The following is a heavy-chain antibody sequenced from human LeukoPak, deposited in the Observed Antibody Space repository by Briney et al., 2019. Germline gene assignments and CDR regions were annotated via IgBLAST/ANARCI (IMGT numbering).Heavy chain of an antibody. CDR1: GGSISSYY. Sequence: KASETLSLTCTVSGGSISSYYWSWIRQPPGKGLEWIGYIYYSGSTNYNPSLKSRVTISVDTSKNQFSLKLSSVTAADTAVYYCARLNEGVVVTAIAYFDYWGQGTLVTVSS. V-gene: IGHV4-59*08. D-gene: IGHD2-21*02. CDR3: ARLNEGVVVTAIAYFDY. J-gene: IGHJ4*02. CDR2: IYYSGST.